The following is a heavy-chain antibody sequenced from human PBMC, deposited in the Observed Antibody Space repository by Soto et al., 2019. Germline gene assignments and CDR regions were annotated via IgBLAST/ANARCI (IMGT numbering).Heavy chain of an antibody. J-gene: IGHJ6*02. Sequence: GGSLRLSCEASGFVFSTYSINWVRQAPGKGLEWISYISITSGTIYYADSVKGRFTIFRDNAKNSLFLQMNGLRDDDTAVYYCANQKIRFSVAGTLYGLGVWGQGTTVTVSS. D-gene: IGHD6-19*01. V-gene: IGHV3-48*02. CDR3: ANQKIRFSVAGTLYGLGV. CDR2: ISITSGTI. CDR1: GFVFSTYS.